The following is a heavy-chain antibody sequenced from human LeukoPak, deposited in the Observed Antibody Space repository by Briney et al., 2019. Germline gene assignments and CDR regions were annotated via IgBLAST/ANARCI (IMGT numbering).Heavy chain of an antibody. CDR1: GDSVSSNNGA. V-gene: IGHV6-1*01. CDR3: ARDVGTTGWHTFDY. J-gene: IGHJ4*02. D-gene: IGHD3-9*01. Sequence: SQTLSLTCAISGDSVSSNNGAWNWIRQSPSRGLEWLGRTYYRSKWYNDYAESLISRTTISPVTSKNQFSLQLYSVTPEDTAVYYCARDVGTTGWHTFDYWGQGTLVTVSS. CDR2: TYYRSKWYN.